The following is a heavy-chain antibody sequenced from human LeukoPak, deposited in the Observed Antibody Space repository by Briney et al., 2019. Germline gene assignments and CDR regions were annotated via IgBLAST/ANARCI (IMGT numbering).Heavy chain of an antibody. CDR1: GFTFSSYA. CDR2: ISGSGGGT. D-gene: IGHD3-9*01. V-gene: IGHV3-23*01. Sequence: GGSLRLSCAPSGFTFSSYAMSWVRQAPGKGLEWVSAISGSGGGTYYADSVKGRFTISRDNSRNTLYLQMNSLRAEDTAVYYCAIDILTGTPGDWFDPWGQGTLVTVSS. J-gene: IGHJ5*02. CDR3: AIDILTGTPGDWFDP.